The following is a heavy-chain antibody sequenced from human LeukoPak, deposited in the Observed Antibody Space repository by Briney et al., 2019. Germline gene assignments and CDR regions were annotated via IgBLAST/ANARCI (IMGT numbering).Heavy chain of an antibody. CDR1: GFTFSSYA. J-gene: IGHJ4*02. CDR2: ISGSGGST. CDR3: AKGDIVVVPAATLTFDY. Sequence: GGSLRLSCAASGFTFSSYAMSWVRQAPGKGLEWVSAISGSGGSTYYADSVKGRFTISRDNSKNTLYLQMNSLRAEDTAVYYCAKGDIVVVPAATLTFDYWGQGTLVTVSS. D-gene: IGHD2-2*01. V-gene: IGHV3-23*01.